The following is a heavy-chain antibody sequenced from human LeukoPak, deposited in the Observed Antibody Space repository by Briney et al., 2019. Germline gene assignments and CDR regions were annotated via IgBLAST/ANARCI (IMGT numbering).Heavy chain of an antibody. CDR1: GFTFRSYW. D-gene: IGHD2-15*01. J-gene: IGHJ4*02. CDR2: IDQDGSAQ. V-gene: IGHV3-7*01. CDR3: TRGRPTHNDY. Sequence: GGSLRLSCAASGFTFRSYWMSWVPQAPGKGLEWVAIIDQDGSAQYFVDSVKGRFTISRDNAKNTLYLQMNSLRAEDTAVYYCTRGRPTHNDYWGQGTQVTVSS.